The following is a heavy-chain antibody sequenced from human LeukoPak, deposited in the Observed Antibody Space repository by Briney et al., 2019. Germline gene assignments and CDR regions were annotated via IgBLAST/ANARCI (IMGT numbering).Heavy chain of an antibody. CDR1: GYTFTGYY. V-gene: IGHV1-2*02. CDR3: AREQVSSAPNADWFDP. Sequence: ASVKVSCKASGYTFTGYYMHWVRQAPGQGLEWMGWINPNSGGTNYAQKFQGRVTMTRDTSISTAYMELSRLRSDDTAVYYCAREQVSSAPNADWFDPWGQGTLVTVSS. D-gene: IGHD6-19*01. CDR2: INPNSGGT. J-gene: IGHJ5*02.